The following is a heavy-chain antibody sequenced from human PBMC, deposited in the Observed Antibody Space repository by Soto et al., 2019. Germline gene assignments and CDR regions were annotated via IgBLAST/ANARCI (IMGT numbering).Heavy chain of an antibody. J-gene: IGHJ6*02. CDR3: TRGFLTMVRPRGRYGLDV. V-gene: IGHV1-46*02. D-gene: IGHD3-10*01. Sequence: ASVKVSCKASGYTFNSYYMFWVRQAPGQGLEWMGVINTSGGSPTYAQKFQGRVTMTSDTSTSTVYMELSSLRPEETAMYNSTRGFLTMVRPRGRYGLDVWGQGTTVTVSS. CDR1: GYTFNSYY. CDR2: INTSGGSP.